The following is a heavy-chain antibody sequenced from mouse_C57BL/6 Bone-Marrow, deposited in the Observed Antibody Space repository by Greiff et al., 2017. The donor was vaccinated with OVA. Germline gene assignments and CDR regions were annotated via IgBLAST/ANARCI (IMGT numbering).Heavy chain of an antibody. CDR3: ARTYGSSYHWYFDV. J-gene: IGHJ1*03. CDR2: IDPEEGET. V-gene: IGHV14-2*01. D-gene: IGHD1-1*01. Sequence: VQLKQSGAELVKPGASVKLSCTASGFNIKAYYMHGVKQRTEQGLEWIGRIDPEEGETKYAPKFQGKATITADTSSNTAYLQLSSLTSEDTAVYYCARTYGSSYHWYFDVWGTGTTVTVSS. CDR1: GFNIKAYY.